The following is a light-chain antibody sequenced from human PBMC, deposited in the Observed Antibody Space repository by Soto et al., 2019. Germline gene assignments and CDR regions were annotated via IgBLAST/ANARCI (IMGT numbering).Light chain of an antibody. CDR2: DNN. Sequence: QSVLTQPPSVSAAPGQSVTISCSGSSSNIENYYVSWYQQLPGTAPKLLIYDNNQRPSGIPDRFSGSKSGTSATLAITGLQTGDEADYYCGTWDSSLSAFHVFGTGTKLTVL. CDR1: SSNIENYY. J-gene: IGLJ1*01. V-gene: IGLV1-51*01. CDR3: GTWDSSLSAFHV.